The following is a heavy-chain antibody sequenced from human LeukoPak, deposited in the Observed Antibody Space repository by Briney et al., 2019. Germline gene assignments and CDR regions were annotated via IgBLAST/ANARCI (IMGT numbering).Heavy chain of an antibody. V-gene: IGHV1-8*01. CDR2: MNPNSGNT. CDR3: ARHHESGGFGELIDWFDP. D-gene: IGHD3-10*01. Sequence: ASVKVSCKASGYTFTSYDINWVRQATGQGLEWMGWMNPNSGNTGYAQKFQGRVTMTRNTSISTAYMELSSLRSEDTAVYYCARHHESGGFGELIDWFDPWGQGTLVTVSS. J-gene: IGHJ5*02. CDR1: GYTFTSYD.